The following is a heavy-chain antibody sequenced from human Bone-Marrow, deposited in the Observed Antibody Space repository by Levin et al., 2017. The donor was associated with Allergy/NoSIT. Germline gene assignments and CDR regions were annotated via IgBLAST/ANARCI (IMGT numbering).Heavy chain of an antibody. D-gene: IGHD5-12*01. J-gene: IGHJ4*02. CDR2: IIPIFGTA. CDR1: GGTFSSYA. Sequence: SVKVSCKASGGTFSSYAISWVRQAPGQGLEWMGGIIPIFGTANYAQKFQGRVTITADESTSTAYMELSSLRSEDTAVYYCASGGGYSGYDTGGYWGQGTLVTVSS. CDR3: ASGGGYSGYDTGGY. V-gene: IGHV1-69*13.